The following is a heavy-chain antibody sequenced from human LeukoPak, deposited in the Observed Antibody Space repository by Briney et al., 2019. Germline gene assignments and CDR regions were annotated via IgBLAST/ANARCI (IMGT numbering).Heavy chain of an antibody. J-gene: IGHJ4*02. Sequence: GGSLRLSCAASGFTFGSFEMNWVRQAPGKGLEWLSYISSSGSNKYYADSLKGRFTISRDNAKNSLYLQMNSLRAEDTAVYYCARLGSLCRNGVCYGGWGQGILVTVSS. V-gene: IGHV3-48*03. D-gene: IGHD2-8*01. CDR2: ISSSGSNK. CDR3: ARLGSLCRNGVCYGG. CDR1: GFTFGSFE.